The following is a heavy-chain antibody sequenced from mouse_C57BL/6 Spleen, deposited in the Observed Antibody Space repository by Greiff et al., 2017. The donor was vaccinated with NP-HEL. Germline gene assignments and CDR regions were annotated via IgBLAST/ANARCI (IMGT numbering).Heavy chain of an antibody. J-gene: IGHJ4*01. Sequence: VQLQQSGPELVKPGASVKISCKASGYAFSSSWMNWVKQRPGKGLEWIGRIYPGDGDTNYNGKFKGKATLTADKPSSTAYMQLSSLTSEDAAVYFCARWGYYRNRYYAMDDGGQGTSVTVSS. CDR1: GYAFSSSW. CDR3: ARWGYYRNRYYAMDD. V-gene: IGHV1-82*01. D-gene: IGHD2-1*01. CDR2: IYPGDGDT.